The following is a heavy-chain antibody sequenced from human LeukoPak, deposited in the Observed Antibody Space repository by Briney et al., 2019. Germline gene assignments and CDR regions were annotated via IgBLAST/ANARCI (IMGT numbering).Heavy chain of an antibody. J-gene: IGHJ4*02. V-gene: IGHV3-7*01. CDR2: MKLDGSEK. D-gene: IGHD6-19*01. Sequence: GGSLRLSCAASGFTFSTYWMTWVRQAPGKELEWVANMKLDGSEKYYVDSVKGRFTISSDNAKNSLYLQMNSLRVEDTAVYYCASGSGWVFDSWGQGTLVTVSS. CDR3: ASGSGWVFDS. CDR1: GFTFSTYW.